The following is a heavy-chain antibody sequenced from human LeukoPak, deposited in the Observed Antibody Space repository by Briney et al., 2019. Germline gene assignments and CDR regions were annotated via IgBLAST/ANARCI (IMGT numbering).Heavy chain of an antibody. CDR3: ARGPGSDSSGFNAFDI. J-gene: IGHJ3*02. V-gene: IGHV4-59*12. CDR1: GGSISSYY. Sequence: PSETLSLTCTVSGGSISSYYWSWIRQPPGKGLEWIGYIYYSGSTNYNPSLKSRVTISVDTSKNQFSLKLSSVTAADTAVYYCARGPGSDSSGFNAFDIWGQGTMVTVSS. CDR2: IYYSGST. D-gene: IGHD3-22*01.